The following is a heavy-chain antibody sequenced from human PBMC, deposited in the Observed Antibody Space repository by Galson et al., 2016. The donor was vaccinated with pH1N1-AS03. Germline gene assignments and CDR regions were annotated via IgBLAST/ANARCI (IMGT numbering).Heavy chain of an antibody. V-gene: IGHV1-2*04. D-gene: IGHD2-2*01. Sequence: SVKVSCKASGYTFTGFSINWVRQAPGQGLELMGWINPNSGVTNYAQKFQGWVTMTRDTSSRTAYMELSGLKSDDTAVYYCARDPRGPCTSSTCPTAYYFGMDVWGQGTTVIVSS. CDR3: ARDPRGPCTSSTCPTAYYFGMDV. CDR1: GYTFTGFS. J-gene: IGHJ6*02. CDR2: INPNSGVT.